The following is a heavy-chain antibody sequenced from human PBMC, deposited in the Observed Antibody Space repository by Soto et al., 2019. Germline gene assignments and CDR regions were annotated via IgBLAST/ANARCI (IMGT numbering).Heavy chain of an antibody. V-gene: IGHV3-7*03. D-gene: IGHD2-2*01. Sequence: PGGSLRLSCIASDFTFSSYWMSWVRQAPGKGLEWMSNINQDGGGKYYVDSVKGRFTISRDNSKNTLYLQMNSLRAKDTAVYYCAKKRSGLNIPGRSRWDIVVVPAADKDYWGQGTLVTVSS. CDR3: AKKRSGLNIPGRSRWDIVVVPAADKDY. CDR1: DFTFSSYW. J-gene: IGHJ4*02. CDR2: INQDGGGK.